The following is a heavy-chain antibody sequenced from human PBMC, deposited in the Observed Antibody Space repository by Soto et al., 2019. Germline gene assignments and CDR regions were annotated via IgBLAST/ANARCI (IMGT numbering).Heavy chain of an antibody. CDR1: GGSISSYY. D-gene: IGHD6-19*01. V-gene: IGHV4-59*01. CDR2: IYYSGST. CDR3: ASTPLHYSSGWLTKNFDY. J-gene: IGHJ4*02. Sequence: SETLSLTCTVSGGSISSYYWSWIRQPPGKGLEWIGYIYYSGSTNYNPSLKSRVTISVDTSKNQFSLKLSSVTAADTAVYYCASTPLHYSSGWLTKNFDYWGQGTLVTVSS.